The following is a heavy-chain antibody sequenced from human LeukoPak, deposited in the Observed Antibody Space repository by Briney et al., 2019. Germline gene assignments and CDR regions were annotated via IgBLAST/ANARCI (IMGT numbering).Heavy chain of an antibody. J-gene: IGHJ6*02. CDR2: INPNSGGT. V-gene: IGHV1-2*02. Sequence: ASVKVSCKASGYTFTGYYMHWVRQAPGQGLEWMGWINPNSGGTNYAQKFQGRVTMTRDTSISTSYMELSRLRSDDTAVYYCARGTTDVLTMVRGDYGMDVWGQGTTVTVSS. CDR3: ARGTTDVLTMVRGDYGMDV. CDR1: GYTFTGYY. D-gene: IGHD3-10*01.